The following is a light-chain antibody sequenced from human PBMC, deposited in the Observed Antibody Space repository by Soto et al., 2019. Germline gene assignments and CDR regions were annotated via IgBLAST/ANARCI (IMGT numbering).Light chain of an antibody. V-gene: IGLV1-44*01. CDR2: NNN. CDR1: RSNIGSNA. CDR3: SSYAGSNNLGV. J-gene: IGLJ1*01. Sequence: QSVLTQPPSASGTPGQRVTISCSGSRSNIGSNAVIWYQQFPGTAPKLLIYNNNQRPSGVPDRFSGSKSGTSASLAISGLQSEDEADYYCSSYAGSNNLGVFGTGTKLTVL.